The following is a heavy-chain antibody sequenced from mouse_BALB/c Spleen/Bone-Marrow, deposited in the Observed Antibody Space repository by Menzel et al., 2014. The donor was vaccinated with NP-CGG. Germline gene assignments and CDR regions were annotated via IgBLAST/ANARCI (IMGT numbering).Heavy chain of an antibody. CDR3: ARFYYYGSSYRYFDV. CDR1: GYTFTDYN. CDR2: INPNNGGT. D-gene: IGHD1-1*01. V-gene: IGHV1-18*01. J-gene: IGHJ1*01. Sequence: DVKLQESGPELVKPGASVKIPCKASGYTFTDYNMDWVKQSHGKSLEWIGDINPNNGGTIYNQKFKGKATLTVDKSSSTAYMELRSLTSEDTAVYYCARFYYYGSSYRYFDVWGAGTTVTVSS.